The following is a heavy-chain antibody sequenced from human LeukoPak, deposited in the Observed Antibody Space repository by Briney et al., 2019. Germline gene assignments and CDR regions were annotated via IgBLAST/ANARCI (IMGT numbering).Heavy chain of an antibody. CDR2: IKSKTDGGTT. Sequence: GGSLRLSCAASGFSFSDAWMNWVRQAPGKGLEWVGRIKSKTDGGTTDYAAPVKGRFTISRDDSKNTLYLQMNSLTTEDTAVYYCATVFQGDSSGYPRGYYSMDVWGQGTTVTISS. V-gene: IGHV3-15*01. CDR1: GFSFSDAW. D-gene: IGHD3-22*01. J-gene: IGHJ6*03. CDR3: ATVFQGDSSGYPRGYYSMDV.